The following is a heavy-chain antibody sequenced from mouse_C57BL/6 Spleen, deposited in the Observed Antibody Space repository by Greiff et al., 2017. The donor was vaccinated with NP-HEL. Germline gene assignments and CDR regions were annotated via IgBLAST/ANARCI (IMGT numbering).Heavy chain of an antibody. V-gene: IGHV5-6*01. D-gene: IGHD1-1*01. CDR1: GFTFSSYG. J-gene: IGHJ2*01. CDR2: ISSGGSYT. Sequence: EVQLVESGGDLVKPGGSLKLSCAASGFTFSSYGMSWVRQTPDKRLEWVATISSGGSYTYYPDSVKGRFTISRDNAKNTLYLQMSSLKSEDTAMYYCARQVYYGSSNYFDYWGQGTTLTVSS. CDR3: ARQVYYGSSNYFDY.